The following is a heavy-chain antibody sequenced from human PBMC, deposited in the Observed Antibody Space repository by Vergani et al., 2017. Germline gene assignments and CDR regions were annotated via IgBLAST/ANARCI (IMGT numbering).Heavy chain of an antibody. CDR1: GFSLNTYGMH. Sequence: QVTLKESGPALVKPTQTLTLTCTFSGFSLNTYGMHVTWIRQPPGKALEWLARIDWNDQTYYTTSLRTRITISKDTSKNQVALTMTTMDPVDTATYYCTRTLSDSRGYFIDYWGQGTLVTVSS. CDR3: TRTLSDSRGYFIDY. V-gene: IGHV2-70*04. J-gene: IGHJ4*02. D-gene: IGHD3-22*01. CDR2: IDWNDQT.